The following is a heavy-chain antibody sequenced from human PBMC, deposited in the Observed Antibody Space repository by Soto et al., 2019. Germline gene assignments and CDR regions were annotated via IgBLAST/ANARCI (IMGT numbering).Heavy chain of an antibody. CDR3: ARDQFLDAFDI. D-gene: IGHD2-21*01. CDR2: ISNDGSST. Sequence: QVQLEESGGGVVQPGSSLRLSCAASGFIFSSYSMHWVRQAPGRGLEWVAIISNDGSSTYYVDSVKGRFTISRDNSKNALSLQMNSLRAEETAVYYCARDQFLDAFDIWGQGTMVTVSS. J-gene: IGHJ3*02. CDR1: GFIFSSYS. V-gene: IGHV3-30-3*01.